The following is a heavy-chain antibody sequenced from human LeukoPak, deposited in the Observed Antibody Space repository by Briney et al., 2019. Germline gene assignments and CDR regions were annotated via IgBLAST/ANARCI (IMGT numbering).Heavy chain of an antibody. D-gene: IGHD6-13*01. CDR2: IYPGDSDT. J-gene: IGHJ4*02. Sequence: GESLKISCKGSGYSFTSYWIGWVRQMPGKGLEWMGIIYPGDSDTRYSPSFQGQVTISADKSISTAYLQWSSLKASDTAMYYCARQGYGSSWYLAREQCYFDYWGQGTLVTVSS. CDR3: ARQGYGSSWYLAREQCYFDY. V-gene: IGHV5-51*01. CDR1: GYSFTSYW.